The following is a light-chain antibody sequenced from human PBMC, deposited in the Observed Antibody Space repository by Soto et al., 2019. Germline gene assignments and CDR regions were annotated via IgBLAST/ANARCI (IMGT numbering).Light chain of an antibody. CDR3: QQYDSYSKT. V-gene: IGKV1-5*03. Sequence: IHNPPSTSTLPVVLEDRDTITCRASQSINRWLAWYQQKPGKAPKLPIYKASSLEIGVPSRFSGSASGTEFTLTISSLQPDDFATYYCQQYDSYSKTFGQGTKVDIK. CDR1: QSINRW. J-gene: IGKJ1*01. CDR2: KAS.